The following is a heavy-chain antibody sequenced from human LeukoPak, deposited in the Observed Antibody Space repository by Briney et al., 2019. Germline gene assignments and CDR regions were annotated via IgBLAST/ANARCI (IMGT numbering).Heavy chain of an antibody. D-gene: IGHD3-3*01. CDR2: MNPNSGNT. Sequence: GASVKVSCKASGYTFTSYDINWVRQATGQGLEWMGWMNPNSGNTGYAQKFQGRVTITRNTSISTAYMELSSLRSEDTAVYYCARGAFWSGYSPDYWGQGTLVTVSS. CDR3: ARGAFWSGYSPDY. V-gene: IGHV1-8*03. J-gene: IGHJ4*02. CDR1: GYTFTSYD.